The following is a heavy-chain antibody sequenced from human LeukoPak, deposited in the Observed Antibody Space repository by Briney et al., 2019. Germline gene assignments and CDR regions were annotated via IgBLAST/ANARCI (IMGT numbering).Heavy chain of an antibody. D-gene: IGHD3-22*01. J-gene: IGHJ5*02. V-gene: IGHV4-30-2*01. CDR2: IYHSGST. Sequence: SETLSLTCTVCGCSISSGGYSWSWIRQPPGKGLEWVRYIYHSGSTYYNPSLKSRVTISVDRSKNQFSLKLSSVTAADTAVYYCARGDSSGYYQNWFDPWGQGTLVTVSS. CDR1: GCSISSGGYS. CDR3: ARGDSSGYYQNWFDP.